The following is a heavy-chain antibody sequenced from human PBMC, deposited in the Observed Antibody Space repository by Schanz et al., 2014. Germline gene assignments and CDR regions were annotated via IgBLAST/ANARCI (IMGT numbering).Heavy chain of an antibody. CDR1: GFSLNTYG. D-gene: IGHD2-15*01. CDR3: ARDRGYCSGGSCLTFDY. Sequence: QAQLMESGGGVVQPGTSLILSCSVSGFSLNTYGIHWFRQPAGKGLEWVAVISYDGSNKYYADSVKGRFTISRDNSKNTLYLQMNTLRAEDTAVYYCARDRGYCSGGSCLTFDYGGQGTLVTVSS. J-gene: IGHJ4*02. V-gene: IGHV3-30*19. CDR2: ISYDGSNK.